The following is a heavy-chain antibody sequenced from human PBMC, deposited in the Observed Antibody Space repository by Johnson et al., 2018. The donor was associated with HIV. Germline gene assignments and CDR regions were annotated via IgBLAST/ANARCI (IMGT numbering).Heavy chain of an antibody. CDR1: AFTFSSYA. CDR2: IKQDGSET. V-gene: IGHV3-7*01. Sequence: VQLVESGGGVVQPGRSLRLSCAASAFTFSSYAMHWVRQAPGKGLEWVASIKQDGSETSYVDSVKGRFIISRDNAKNSLFLQMNSLRAGDTALYYCVSVVRMPFSSDWKAFHIWGQGTLVSVSS. CDR3: VSVVRMPFSSDWKAFHI. J-gene: IGHJ3*02. D-gene: IGHD6-19*01.